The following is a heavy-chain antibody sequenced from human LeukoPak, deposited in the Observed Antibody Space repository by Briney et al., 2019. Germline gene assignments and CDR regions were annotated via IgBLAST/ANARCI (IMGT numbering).Heavy chain of an antibody. CDR3: ARVSPFDY. Sequence: TGGSLRLSCAASGFIVSSNYMSWVRQALGKGLEWVSVTYSGGSTYYADSVKGRFTISRDSSKNTLYLQMNSLRVEDTAVYYCARVSPFDYWGQGTLVTVSS. J-gene: IGHJ4*02. CDR2: TYSGGST. CDR1: GFIVSSNY. V-gene: IGHV3-66*01.